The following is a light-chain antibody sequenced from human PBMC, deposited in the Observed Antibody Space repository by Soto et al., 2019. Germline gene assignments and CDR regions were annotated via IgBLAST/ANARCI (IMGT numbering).Light chain of an antibody. CDR1: QSVSSN. Sequence: EIVMTQSPATLSQSPGERDTLSCRASQSVSSNLAWYQQKPGQAPRLLIYGASTRATGIPARFSGSGSGTEFTLTISSLQSEDFTLYYCQQYNNFFTFGPGTKVDIK. CDR3: QQYNNFFT. CDR2: GAS. J-gene: IGKJ3*01. V-gene: IGKV3-15*01.